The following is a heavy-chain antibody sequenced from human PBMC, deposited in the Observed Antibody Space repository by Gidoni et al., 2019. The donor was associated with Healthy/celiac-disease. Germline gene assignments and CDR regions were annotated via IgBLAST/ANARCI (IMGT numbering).Heavy chain of an antibody. Sequence: QVQLVQSGAEVKKPGSSVKVSFMASGGTFSSYAISRVRQAPGQGLGWMGGIIPIFGTANYAKKFQGRVTITADKSTSTAYMELSSLRSEDTAVYYCATGLSGVAFDYWGQGTLVTVSS. CDR3: ATGLSGVAFDY. V-gene: IGHV1-69*06. D-gene: IGHD3-3*01. CDR1: GGTFSSYA. J-gene: IGHJ4*02. CDR2: IIPIFGTA.